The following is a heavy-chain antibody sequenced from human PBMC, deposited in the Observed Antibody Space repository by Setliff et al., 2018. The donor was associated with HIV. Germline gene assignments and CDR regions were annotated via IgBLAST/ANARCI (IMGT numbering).Heavy chain of an antibody. CDR3: ARGRTPSYGGDYRDTFDI. CDR1: RGSISSGGYY. Sequence: LTCTVSRGSISSGGYYWSWIRQHPEGGLEWIGYIYYNGITYYSPSLRSRVIMSVDTSRNEFSLSLTSVTAADTAVYYCARGRTPSYGGDYRDTFDIWGPGTKVTVSS. V-gene: IGHV4-31*03. D-gene: IGHD2-21*02. J-gene: IGHJ3*02. CDR2: IYYNGIT.